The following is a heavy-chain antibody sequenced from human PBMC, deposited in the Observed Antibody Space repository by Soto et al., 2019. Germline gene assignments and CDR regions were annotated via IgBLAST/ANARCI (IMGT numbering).Heavy chain of an antibody. Sequence: QVQLQESGPGLVKPSETLSLTCTVSGGSVSSGTFYWSWIRQSPGKGLEWIGYVYHSGTTNYNPSLKNRVTISVDTSKNQFSLMLRSVTAADTAVYYFAKDGFGFDPWGQGTLVAVSS. J-gene: IGHJ5*02. CDR3: AKDGFGFDP. V-gene: IGHV4-61*01. CDR1: GGSVSSGTFY. CDR2: VYHSGTT. D-gene: IGHD5-12*01.